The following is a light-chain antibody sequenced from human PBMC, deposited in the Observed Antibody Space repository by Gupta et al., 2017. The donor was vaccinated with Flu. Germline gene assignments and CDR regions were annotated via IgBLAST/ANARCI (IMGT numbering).Light chain of an antibody. CDR3: GTWDSSLSVWV. Sequence: SSSNVGKNYVSWYQQFPGTTPKFLIYENNKRPSGIPDRFSGSKSGTSATLGITGLQTGDEADYYCGTWDSSLSVWVFGGGTKLTVL. V-gene: IGLV1-51*02. CDR1: SSNVGKNY. CDR2: ENN. J-gene: IGLJ3*02.